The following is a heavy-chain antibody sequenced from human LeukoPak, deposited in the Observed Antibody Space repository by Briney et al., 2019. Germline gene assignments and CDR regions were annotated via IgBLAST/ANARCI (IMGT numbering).Heavy chain of an antibody. V-gene: IGHV1-46*01. CDR2: INPSGGST. CDR3: ARDGTMVRGAYFNYYGMDV. Sequence: GASVKVSCKASGYTFTSYYMHWVRQAPGQGLEWMGIINPSGGSTSYAQKFQGRVTMTRDTSTSTVYMELSSLRSEDTAVYYCARDGTMVRGAYFNYYGMDVGGQGTTGTVS. CDR1: GYTFTSYY. J-gene: IGHJ6*02. D-gene: IGHD3-10*01.